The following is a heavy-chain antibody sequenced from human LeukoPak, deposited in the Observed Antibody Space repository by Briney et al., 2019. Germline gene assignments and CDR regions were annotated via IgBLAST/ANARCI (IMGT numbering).Heavy chain of an antibody. CDR1: GFTFSSYW. J-gene: IGHJ4*02. V-gene: IGHV3-7*01. Sequence: GESLRLSCAASGFTFSSYWINWVRQAPGKGLEWVANIKQDGSEKYYVDSVKGRFTISRDNAKNSLYLQMNSLRDDDTAVYYCARDFRVGSSLGWGQGTLVTVSS. D-gene: IGHD6-6*01. CDR3: ARDFRVGSSLG. CDR2: IKQDGSEK.